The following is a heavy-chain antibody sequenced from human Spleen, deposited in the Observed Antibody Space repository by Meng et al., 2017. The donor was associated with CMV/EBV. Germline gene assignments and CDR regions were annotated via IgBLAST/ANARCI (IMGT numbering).Heavy chain of an antibody. D-gene: IGHD1-26*01. J-gene: IGHJ4*02. CDR3: ARPGIVGVTAFNY. CDR2: SYPGDSDI. CDR1: GDSFSRYW. Sequence: KVSCKGSGDSFSRYWIGWVRHMPGKGLEWMGISYPGDSDIKYSPSFQGQVTFSADKAISTAYLQWSSLKASDTAIYYCARPGIVGVTAFNYWGQGTQVTVSS. V-gene: IGHV5-51*01.